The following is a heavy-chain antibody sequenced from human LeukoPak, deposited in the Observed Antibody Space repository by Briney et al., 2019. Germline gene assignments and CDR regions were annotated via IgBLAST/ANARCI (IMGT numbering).Heavy chain of an antibody. CDR1: VCTFSCYA. V-gene: IGHV1-69*13. D-gene: IGHD2-21*02. J-gene: IGHJ4*02. Sequence: GASVTVSFKSSVCTFSCYAISWLRQPPAQGLEWMGGIIPICCTAEYAQKFQDRVTITPDDYTSTDYMELSSLRSEHTAVYYCARVLLYCGGDCYNYYFDYWGQGPLVTVSS. CDR2: IIPICCTA. CDR3: ARVLLYCGGDCYNYYFDY.